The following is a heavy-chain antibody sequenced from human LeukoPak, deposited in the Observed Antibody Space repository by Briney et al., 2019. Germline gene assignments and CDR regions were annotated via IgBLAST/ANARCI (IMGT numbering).Heavy chain of an antibody. J-gene: IGHJ4*02. D-gene: IGHD3-10*01. CDR1: GGSFSGYY. Sequence: SETLSLTCAVYGGSFSGYYWSWIRQPPGKGLEWIGEIDHTGTTSYNPSLKSRVTISTDTSKNQFSLKLNSVTAADTAVYYCARGLSSGSYYSSLDYWGQGTLVTVSS. CDR2: IDHTGTT. V-gene: IGHV4-34*01. CDR3: ARGLSSGSYYSSLDY.